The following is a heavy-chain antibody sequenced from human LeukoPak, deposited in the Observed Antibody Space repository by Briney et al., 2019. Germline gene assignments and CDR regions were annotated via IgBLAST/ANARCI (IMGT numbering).Heavy chain of an antibody. CDR2: IYYSGST. CDR3: AREGRYYYDSSGFINWFDP. Sequence: ASETLSLTCTVSGGSISSSSYYWGWIRQPPGKGLEWIGSIYYSGSTYYNPSLKSRVTISVDTSKNQFSLKLSSVTAADTAVYYCAREGRYYYDSSGFINWFDPWGQGTLVTVSS. J-gene: IGHJ5*02. D-gene: IGHD3-22*01. CDR1: GGSISSSSYY. V-gene: IGHV4-39*07.